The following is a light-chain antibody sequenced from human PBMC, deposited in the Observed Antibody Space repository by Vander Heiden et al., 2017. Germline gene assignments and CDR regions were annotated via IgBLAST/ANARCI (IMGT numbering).Light chain of an antibody. CDR1: SGDVGTYNY. Sequence: QSALTQPRSVSGSPGPSVTISCTGTSGDVGTYNYVSWYQQYPGKAPKLMIYDVSKRPSGVPDRFSGSKSGNTASLTISGLQAEDEADYYCCSYAGSYTFEVFGTGTKVTVL. CDR2: DVS. J-gene: IGLJ1*01. CDR3: CSYAGSYTFEV. V-gene: IGLV2-11*01.